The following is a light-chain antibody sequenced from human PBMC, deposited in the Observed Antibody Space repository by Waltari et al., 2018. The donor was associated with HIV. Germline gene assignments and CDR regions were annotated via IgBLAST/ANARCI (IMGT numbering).Light chain of an antibody. Sequence: QSALTQPRSVSGSPGQSVTVSCTGVSSDVGDYNYVSWYRQHPGKAPKVIIYNVNKRPARVPDRFPGSRSGNTASLAISWLRSEDEADYYCLSYAGTSMRIFGGGTTLTV. V-gene: IGLV2-11*01. CDR3: LSYAGTSMRI. CDR2: NVN. J-gene: IGLJ2*01. CDR1: SSDVGDYNY.